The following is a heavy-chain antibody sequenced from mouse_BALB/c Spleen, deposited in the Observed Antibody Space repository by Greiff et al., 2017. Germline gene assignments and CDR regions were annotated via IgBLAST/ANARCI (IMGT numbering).Heavy chain of an antibody. D-gene: IGHD2-2*01. CDR2: IDPYNGGT. CDR1: GYAFTSYN. CDR3: AFYYGYDGSSMDY. J-gene: IGHJ4*01. V-gene: IGHV1S135*01. Sequence: EVQLVESGPELVKPGASVKVSCKASGYAFTSYNMYWVKQSHGKSLEWIGYIDPYNGGTSYNQKFKGKATLTVDKSSSTAYMHLNSLTSEDSAVYYCAFYYGYDGSSMDYWGQGTSVTVSS.